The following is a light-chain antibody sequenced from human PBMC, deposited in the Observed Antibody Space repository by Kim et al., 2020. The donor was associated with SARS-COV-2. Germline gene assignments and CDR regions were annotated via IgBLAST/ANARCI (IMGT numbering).Light chain of an antibody. CDR2: QDS. CDR3: QAWDSSTYV. Sequence: VSPGQTASITCSGDKLGDKYACWYQQKPGQSPVLVIYQDSKRPSGIPERFSGSNSGNTATMTVSGTQAMEEADYYCQAWDSSTYVFGTGTKVTVL. CDR1: KLGDKY. V-gene: IGLV3-1*01. J-gene: IGLJ1*01.